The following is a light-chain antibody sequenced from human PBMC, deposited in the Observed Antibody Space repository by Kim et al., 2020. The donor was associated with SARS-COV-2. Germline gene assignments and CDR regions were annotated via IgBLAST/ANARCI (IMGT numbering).Light chain of an antibody. Sequence: GHSDTTACTGTSGDVGYYNSVSSYQQHPGKAPKLIMYDVSERASGVSNRFSGSQSGNTASLTISGLRAEDEADYYCNSHTTSSTYVFGSGTKVTVL. CDR2: DVS. CDR1: SGDVGYYNS. CDR3: NSHTTSSTYV. V-gene: IGLV2-14*04. J-gene: IGLJ1*01.